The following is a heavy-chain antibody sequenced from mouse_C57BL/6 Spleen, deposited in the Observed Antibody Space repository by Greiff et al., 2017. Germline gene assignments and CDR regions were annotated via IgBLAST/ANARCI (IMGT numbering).Heavy chain of an antibody. CDR1: GYAFSSSW. CDR2: IYPGDGDT. Sequence: QVQLQQSGPELVKPGASVKISCKASGYAFSSSWMNWVKQRPGKGLEWIGRIYPGDGDTNYNGKFKGKATLTADKSSSTAYMQLSSLTSEDSAVYFCARGRAYFDYWGQGTTLTVSS. J-gene: IGHJ2*01. V-gene: IGHV1-82*01. CDR3: ARGRAYFDY.